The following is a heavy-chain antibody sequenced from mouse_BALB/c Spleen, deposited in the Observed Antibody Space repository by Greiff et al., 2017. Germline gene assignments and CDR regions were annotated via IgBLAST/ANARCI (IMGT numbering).Heavy chain of an antibody. J-gene: IGHJ4*01. D-gene: IGHD1-1*01. V-gene: IGHV2-2*02. CDR2: IWSGGST. CDR1: GFSLTSYG. Sequence: QVQLKESGPGLVQPSQSLSITCTVSGFSLTSYGVHWVRQSPGKGLEWLGVIWSGGSTDYNAAFISRLSISKDNSKSQVFFKMNSLQANDTAIYYCARTYYYGSRDYAMDYWGQGTSVTVSS. CDR3: ARTYYYGSRDYAMDY.